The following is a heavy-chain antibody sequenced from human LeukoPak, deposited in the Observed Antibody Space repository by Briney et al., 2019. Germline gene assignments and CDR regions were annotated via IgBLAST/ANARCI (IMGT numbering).Heavy chain of an antibody. CDR1: GGSISSYY. D-gene: IGHD2-15*01. CDR2: IYTSGST. Sequence: SETLSLTCTVSGGSISSYYWSWIRQPAGKGLEWIGRIYTSGSTNYNPSLKSRVTMSVDTSKNQFSLKLSSVTAADTAVYYCARSMCSGGSCYGGDAFDIWGQGTMVTVSS. J-gene: IGHJ3*02. V-gene: IGHV4-4*07. CDR3: ARSMCSGGSCYGGDAFDI.